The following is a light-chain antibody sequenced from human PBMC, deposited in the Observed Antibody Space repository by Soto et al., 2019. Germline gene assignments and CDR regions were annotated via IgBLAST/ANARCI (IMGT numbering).Light chain of an antibody. V-gene: IGLV2-14*01. J-gene: IGLJ3*02. Sequence: QSALAQPASVSGSPGQSITISCTGTSSDVGYYNHVSWYQQHPGKAPKLMMYEVRNRPSGVSHRFSGSKSGNTASLTISGLQAEDEADYYCSSYSSSSTSWVFGGGTKLTVL. CDR1: SSDVGYYNH. CDR2: EVR. CDR3: SSYSSSSTSWV.